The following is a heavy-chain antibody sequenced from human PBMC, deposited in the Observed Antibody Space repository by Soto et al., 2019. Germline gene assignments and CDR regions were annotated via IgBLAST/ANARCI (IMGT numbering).Heavy chain of an antibody. CDR1: GFTFSSYG. Sequence: QVQLVESGGGVVQPGRSLRLSCAASGFTFSSYGMHWVRQAPGKGLEWVAVISYDGSNKYYADSVKGRFTISRDNSKNTLYLQMNSLRAEDTAVYYCAKDPRYCSSTSCYFHYYYGMDVWGQGTTVTVSS. V-gene: IGHV3-30*18. CDR3: AKDPRYCSSTSCYFHYYYGMDV. J-gene: IGHJ6*02. CDR2: ISYDGSNK. D-gene: IGHD2-2*01.